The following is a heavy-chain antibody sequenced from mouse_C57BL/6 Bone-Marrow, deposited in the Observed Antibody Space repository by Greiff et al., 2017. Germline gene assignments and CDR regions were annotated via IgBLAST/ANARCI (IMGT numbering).Heavy chain of an antibody. V-gene: IGHV1-78*01. Sequence: QVQLQQSDAELVKPGASVKISCKVSGYTFTDHTIHWMKQRPEQGLEWIGYIYPRDGSTKYNEKFKGKATLTADKSSSTAYLQLNSLTSEDSEVYFCAREGDGYLYYFDYWGQGTTLTVSS. CDR2: IYPRDGST. CDR3: AREGDGYLYYFDY. D-gene: IGHD2-3*01. CDR1: GYTFTDHT. J-gene: IGHJ2*01.